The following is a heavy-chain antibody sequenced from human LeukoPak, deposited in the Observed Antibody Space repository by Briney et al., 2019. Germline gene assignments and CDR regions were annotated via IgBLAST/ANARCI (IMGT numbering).Heavy chain of an antibody. Sequence: ASVKVSCKASGYTFTSYYMHWVRQAPGQGLEWVGVINPSGVSTINAQKFQGRVSMTRDTSTSTVYMELSSLRFDDTAVFYCARGQVSTGTLDYWGQGTLVTVSS. CDR3: ARGQVSTGTLDY. CDR1: GYTFTSYY. D-gene: IGHD3-9*01. V-gene: IGHV1-46*01. CDR2: INPSGVST. J-gene: IGHJ4*02.